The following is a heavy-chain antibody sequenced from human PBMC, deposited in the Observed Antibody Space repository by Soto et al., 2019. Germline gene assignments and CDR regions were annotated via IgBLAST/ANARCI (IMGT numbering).Heavy chain of an antibody. CDR2: ISSSGSTI. D-gene: IGHD3-3*01. Sequence: PGGSLRLSCAASGFTFSDYYMSWIRQAPGKGLEWVSYISSSGSTIYYADSVKGRFTISRDNAKNSLYLQMNSLRAEDTAVYYCAASYYDFWSGYYKGRTDRQNWFDPWGQGTLVTVSS. J-gene: IGHJ5*02. V-gene: IGHV3-11*01. CDR3: AASYYDFWSGYYKGRTDRQNWFDP. CDR1: GFTFSDYY.